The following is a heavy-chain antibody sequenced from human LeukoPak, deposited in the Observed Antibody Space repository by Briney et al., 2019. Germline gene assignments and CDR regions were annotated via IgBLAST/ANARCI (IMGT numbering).Heavy chain of an antibody. D-gene: IGHD6-19*01. CDR2: ISYDGSNK. J-gene: IGHJ4*02. V-gene: IGHV3-30*18. CDR1: GFTFSSYG. Sequence: GGSLRLSCAASGFTFSSYGMHWVRQAPGKGLEWVAVISYDGSNKYYADSVKGRFTISRDNSKNTLYLQMNSLRAEDTAVYYCAKDSGSGSVDYWGQGNLVTVSS. CDR3: AKDSGSGSVDY.